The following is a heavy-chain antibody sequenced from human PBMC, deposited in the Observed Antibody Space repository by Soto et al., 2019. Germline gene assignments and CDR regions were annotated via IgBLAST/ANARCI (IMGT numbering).Heavy chain of an antibody. CDR1: GFTFSGYA. J-gene: IGHJ4*01. CDR3: AKATYYEFWSISGPFDY. D-gene: IGHD3-3*01. V-gene: IGHV3-23*01. Sequence: PGGSLRLSCAASGFTFSGYAMSWVRQAPGKGLEWVSGLSGSGGSAYYADSVKGRFTISRDNSKNTVYLHMHSLRAEDTAVYYCAKATYYEFWSISGPFDYVGQGTLVTVSS. CDR2: LSGSGGSA.